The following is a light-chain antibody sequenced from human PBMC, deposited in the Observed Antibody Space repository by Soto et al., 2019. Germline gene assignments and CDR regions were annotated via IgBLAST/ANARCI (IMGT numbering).Light chain of an antibody. CDR1: QSISSY. Sequence: DIQMTQSPSSLSASVGDRVSITCRASQSISSYLNWYQQEPGKAPKVLIYATSSLQRGVPSRFSGSGSGTDFTLTISSLQPEDFATYFCQQSYTTPYTFGQGTKLEIK. CDR2: ATS. V-gene: IGKV1-39*01. J-gene: IGKJ2*01. CDR3: QQSYTTPYT.